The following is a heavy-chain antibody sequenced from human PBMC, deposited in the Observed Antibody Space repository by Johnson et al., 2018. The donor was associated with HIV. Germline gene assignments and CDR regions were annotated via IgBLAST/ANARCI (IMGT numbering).Heavy chain of an antibody. CDR3: AKALGIVVVLDAFDI. V-gene: IGHV3-11*01. D-gene: IGHD3-22*01. J-gene: IGHJ3*02. Sequence: QVQLVESGGGLVKPGGSLRLSCAASGFTFSDYYMSWIRQAPGKGLEWVSYITGSGSSIYYADSVKGRFTISRDNAKNSLYLQMNSLRAEDTALYYCAKALGIVVVLDAFDIWGQGTMVTVSS. CDR1: GFTFSDYY. CDR2: ITGSGSSI.